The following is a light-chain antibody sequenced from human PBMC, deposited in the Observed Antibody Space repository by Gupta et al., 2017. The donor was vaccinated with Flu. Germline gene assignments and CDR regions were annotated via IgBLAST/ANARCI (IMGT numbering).Light chain of an antibody. V-gene: IGKV3-20*01. CDR2: GAS. J-gene: IGKJ4*01. CDR1: QSLSNSY. Sequence: ERATLSCRASQSLSNSYGAWYQQKPGQRPRLLIYGASSRATGIADRFGGSGSGTDFTLTISGLEAEDFSVYYCQQYDTSPLTFGGGTKVEIK. CDR3: QQYDTSPLT.